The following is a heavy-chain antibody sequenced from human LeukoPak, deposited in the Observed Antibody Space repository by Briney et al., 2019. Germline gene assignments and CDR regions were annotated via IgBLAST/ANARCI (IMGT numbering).Heavy chain of an antibody. Sequence: PSETLSLTCTVSGGSISSYYWSWIRQPPGKGLEWIGYIYYSGSTNYNPSLKSRVTVSVDTSKNQFSLNLSSVTAADTAVYHCVRSDYYYYGMDVWGQGTTVTVSS. V-gene: IGHV4-59*08. CDR2: IYYSGST. CDR3: VRSDYYYYGMDV. CDR1: GGSISSYY. J-gene: IGHJ6*02.